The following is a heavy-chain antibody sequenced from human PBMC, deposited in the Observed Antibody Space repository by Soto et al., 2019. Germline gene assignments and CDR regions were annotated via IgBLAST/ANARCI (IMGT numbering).Heavy chain of an antibody. J-gene: IGHJ4*02. D-gene: IGHD1-26*01. CDR2: IDYSGST. CDR1: GGSISSYY. V-gene: IGHV4-59*01. Sequence: PSETLSLTCTVSGGSISSYYWSWIRQPPGKGLEWIGFIDYSGSTSYNPSLKSRVTISVDTSKNQFSLKLSSVTAADTAVYYCARYSGTYYVYWSQGALVPVSS. CDR3: ARYSGTYYVY.